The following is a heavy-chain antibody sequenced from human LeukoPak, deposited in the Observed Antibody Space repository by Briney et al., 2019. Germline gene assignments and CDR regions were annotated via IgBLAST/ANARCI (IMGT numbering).Heavy chain of an antibody. Sequence: PGGSLRLSCAVSGFTFSSYSMNWVRQAPGKGLEWVSYISSSGSTIYYADSVKGRFTISRDNAKNSLYLQMNSLRAEDTAVYYCARLYSWDYFDYWGQGTLVTVSS. CDR3: ARLYSWDYFDY. V-gene: IGHV3-48*04. CDR1: GFTFSSYS. D-gene: IGHD5-18*01. J-gene: IGHJ4*02. CDR2: ISSSGSTI.